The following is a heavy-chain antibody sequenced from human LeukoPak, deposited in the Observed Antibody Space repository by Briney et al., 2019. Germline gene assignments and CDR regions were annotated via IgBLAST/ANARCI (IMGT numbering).Heavy chain of an antibody. J-gene: IGHJ6*02. D-gene: IGHD3-10*01. Sequence: EASVKVSFKASGYTFIDYYMHWVRQAPGQGLEWMGWINPNSGDTNYAQKFQGRVTMTRDTSISTAYMELSRLTSDDTAVYYCAKSCIPGSGSYYPYYYGMDVWGQGTTVIVSS. CDR2: INPNSGDT. V-gene: IGHV1-2*02. CDR1: GYTFIDYY. CDR3: AKSCIPGSGSYYPYYYGMDV.